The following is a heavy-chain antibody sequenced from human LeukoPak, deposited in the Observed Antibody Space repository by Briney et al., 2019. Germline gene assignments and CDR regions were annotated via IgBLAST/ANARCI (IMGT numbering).Heavy chain of an antibody. D-gene: IGHD6-13*01. V-gene: IGHV3-43*02. CDR3: AKGRRSTSRYGAFDI. CDR1: GFTFDDYA. CDR2: ISGNGGDT. Sequence: GGSLRLSCAASGFTFDDYAMHWVRQAPGKGLEWVSLISGNGGDTYYGDSVKGRFTISRDNSRNSLFLQVNSLRAEDTALYYCAKGRRSTSRYGAFDIWGLGTMVTVSS. J-gene: IGHJ3*02.